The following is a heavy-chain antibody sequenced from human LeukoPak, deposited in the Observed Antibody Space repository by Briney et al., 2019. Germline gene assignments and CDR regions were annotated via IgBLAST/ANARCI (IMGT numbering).Heavy chain of an antibody. CDR3: ARDYYGSKSSSFDP. CDR1: GHTFTGYY. Sequence: ASVKVSCKASGHTFTGYYMHWVRQATGQGLEWLGWMNPNSGNTGYAQNFQGRVTMTRDTSIDTAYMELTSLRYEDTAVYYCARDYYGSKSSSFDPWGQGTLVTVSS. V-gene: IGHV1-8*02. D-gene: IGHD3-10*01. J-gene: IGHJ5*02. CDR2: MNPNSGNT.